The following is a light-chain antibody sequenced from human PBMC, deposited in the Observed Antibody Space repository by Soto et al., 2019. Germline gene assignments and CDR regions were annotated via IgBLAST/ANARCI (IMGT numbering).Light chain of an antibody. Sequence: EIVITHSPATLFEYPGERATLSCRASQSVSSSLAWYQQKPGQAPRLLIYGASTRAAGIPARFSGSGSGTEFTLTISSLQSEDFAVYYCQQYNNWPPITFGQGTKV. CDR2: GAS. CDR3: QQYNNWPPIT. CDR1: QSVSSS. J-gene: IGKJ1*01. V-gene: IGKV3-15*01.